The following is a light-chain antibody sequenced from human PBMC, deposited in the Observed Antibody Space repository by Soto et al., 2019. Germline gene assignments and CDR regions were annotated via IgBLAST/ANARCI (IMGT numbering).Light chain of an antibody. Sequence: QSALTQPASVSGSPGQSITISCTGTSSDVGSYNLVSWYQQHPGKAPQLMIFEVTKRPSGVSNRFSGSKSGNTASLTISGLQAEDEADYYCCSYAGSTTLVVFGGGTQLTVL. CDR2: EVT. CDR1: SSDVGSYNL. V-gene: IGLV2-23*02. CDR3: CSYAGSTTLVV. J-gene: IGLJ2*01.